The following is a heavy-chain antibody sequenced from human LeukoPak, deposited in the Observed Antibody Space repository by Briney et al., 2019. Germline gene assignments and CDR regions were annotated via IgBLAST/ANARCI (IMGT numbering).Heavy chain of an antibody. CDR2: TNPNTGGT. CDR1: GYTFTAYY. D-gene: IGHD1-1*01. J-gene: IGHJ4*02. CDR3: ARDDNFQFDS. V-gene: IGHV1-2*02. Sequence: GASVKVSCKASGYTFTAYYMHWVRQAPGQGLEWMGWTNPNTGGTNYAPKFQGRVTMTRDTSISTAYMVLSSLTFDDTAVYYCARDDNFQFDSWGQGTLVTVSS.